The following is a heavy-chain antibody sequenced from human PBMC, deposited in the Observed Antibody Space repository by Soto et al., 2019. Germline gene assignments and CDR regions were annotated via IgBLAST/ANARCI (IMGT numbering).Heavy chain of an antibody. Sequence: ASVKVSCKPSGYTFTNYYVHWVRQAPGQGLEWMGIINPSGVGTSYAQKFQGRVTMTTDTSTSTVYMELSSLRSEDTAVYYCARDTNTIRFYYPSGYLNWVDSWG. D-gene: IGHD3-22*01. V-gene: IGHV1-46*03. CDR2: INPSGVGT. CDR3: ARDTNTIRFYYPSGYLNWVDS. CDR1: GYTFTNYY. J-gene: IGHJ5*01.